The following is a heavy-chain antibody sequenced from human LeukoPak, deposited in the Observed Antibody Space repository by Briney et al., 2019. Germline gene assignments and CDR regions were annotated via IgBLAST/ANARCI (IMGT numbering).Heavy chain of an antibody. CDR3: AKDMRHTDY. CDR1: GFIFSSYT. Sequence: GGSLRLSCEVSGFIFSSYTMNWVRQAPGKAMEWVSSITSSGTYIFYADSVKGRFTISRDNAKNSLYLQMNSLRAEDTAVYYCAKDMRHTDYWGQGTLVTVSS. D-gene: IGHD2-21*01. CDR2: ITSSGTYI. J-gene: IGHJ4*02. V-gene: IGHV3-21*01.